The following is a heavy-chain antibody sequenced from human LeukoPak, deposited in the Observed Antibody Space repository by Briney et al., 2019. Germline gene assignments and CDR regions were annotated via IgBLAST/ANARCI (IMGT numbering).Heavy chain of an antibody. CDR3: ARGSTSDWPLDH. Sequence: ASVKVSCKASGYTFSDYAMHWACQAPGQRFEWMGWIDAGNGDTRYSQKFQGRATITRDTSASTAYIELRSLRSEDTAMYYCARGSTSDWPLDHWGQETLVTISS. J-gene: IGHJ4*02. D-gene: IGHD2-2*01. CDR1: GYTFSDYA. CDR2: IDAGNGDT. V-gene: IGHV1-3*01.